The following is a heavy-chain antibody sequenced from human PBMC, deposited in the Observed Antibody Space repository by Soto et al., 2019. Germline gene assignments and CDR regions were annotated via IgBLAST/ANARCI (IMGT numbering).Heavy chain of an antibody. Sequence: PGGSLRLSCAASGFTFSSYSMNWVRQAPGKGLEWVSYISSSSSTIYYADSVKGRFTISRDNAKNSLYLQMNSLRDEDTAVYYCARVIWEDIVLMVYARGSYYFDYWGQGALVTVS. CDR3: ARVIWEDIVLMVYARGSYYFDY. CDR2: ISSSSSTI. CDR1: GFTFSSYS. J-gene: IGHJ4*02. V-gene: IGHV3-48*02. D-gene: IGHD2-8*01.